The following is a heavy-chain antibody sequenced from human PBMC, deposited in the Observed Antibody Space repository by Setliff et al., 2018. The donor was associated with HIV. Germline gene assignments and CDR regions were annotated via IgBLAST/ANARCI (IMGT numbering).Heavy chain of an antibody. V-gene: IGHV4-59*01. CDR1: GGSISSYY. CDR2: IFYSGST. CDR3: ASAGSGTRAPPRY. Sequence: PSETLSLTCTVSGGSISSYYWSWIRQPPGEGLERIGYIFYSGSTNYNPSLKGRVTISLDTSKNQFSLKLTSVTAADTAVYYCASAGSGTRAPPRYWGQGTLVTVSS. D-gene: IGHD1-1*01. J-gene: IGHJ4*02.